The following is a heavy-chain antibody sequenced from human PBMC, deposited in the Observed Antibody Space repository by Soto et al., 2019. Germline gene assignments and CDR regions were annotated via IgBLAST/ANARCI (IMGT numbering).Heavy chain of an antibody. D-gene: IGHD3-22*01. V-gene: IGHV4-34*01. CDR1: GGSFSGYY. CDR2: INHSGST. CDR3: ARDRNYYDSSGYPYNWFDP. Sequence: KPSETLSLTCAVYGGSFSGYYWSWIRQPPGKGLEWIGEINHSGSTNYNPSLKSRVTITRDTSASTAYMELSSLRSEDTAVYYCARDRNYYDSSGYPYNWFDPWGQGTLVTVSS. J-gene: IGHJ5*02.